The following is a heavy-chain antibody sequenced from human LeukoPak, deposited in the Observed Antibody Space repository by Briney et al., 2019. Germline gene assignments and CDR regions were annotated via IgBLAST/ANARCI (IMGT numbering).Heavy chain of an antibody. CDR2: IWYDGSNK. CDR3: ARTLYGLYFDY. D-gene: IGHD2/OR15-2a*01. V-gene: IGHV3-33*01. J-gene: IGHJ4*02. Sequence: GGSLRLSCAASGFTFSSYGMHWVRQAPGKGLEWVAVIWYDGSNKYYADSVKGRFTISRDNSTNTLYLQMNSLRAEDTAVYYCARTLYGLYFDYWGQGTLVTVSS. CDR1: GFTFSSYG.